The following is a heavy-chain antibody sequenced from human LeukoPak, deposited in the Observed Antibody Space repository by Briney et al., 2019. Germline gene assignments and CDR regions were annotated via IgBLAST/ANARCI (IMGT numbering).Heavy chain of an antibody. D-gene: IGHD1-26*01. J-gene: IGHJ3*01. V-gene: IGHV3-23*01. CDR1: GFTFSSYG. Sequence: GGTLRLSCAASGFTFSSYGMSWVRQAPGKGLGWVSAISGSGGSTYYADSVKGRFTISRDNAKNTLYLQMNSLRAEDTAIYYCARVIGWDEPFDLWGQGTMVTVSS. CDR3: ARVIGWDEPFDL. CDR2: ISGSGGST.